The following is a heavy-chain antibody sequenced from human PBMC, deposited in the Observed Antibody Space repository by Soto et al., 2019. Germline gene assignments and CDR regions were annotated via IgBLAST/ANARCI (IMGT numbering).Heavy chain of an antibody. D-gene: IGHD2-21*02. V-gene: IGHV3-30*04. CDR1: GFTFSSYA. J-gene: IGHJ4*02. CDR2: ISDDGTNK. CDR3: ARRLTTTVTAMGY. Sequence: GGSLRLSCAASGFTFSSYAMHWVRQAPGKGLEWVAAISDDGTNKYTADSVKGRFTISRDNSRNTVYLQVNSLRIEDTAVYYCARRLTTTVTAMGYWGLGTPVTVSS.